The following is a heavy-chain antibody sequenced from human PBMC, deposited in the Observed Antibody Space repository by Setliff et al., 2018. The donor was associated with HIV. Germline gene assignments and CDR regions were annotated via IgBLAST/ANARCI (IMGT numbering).Heavy chain of an antibody. CDR2: IYISGTT. J-gene: IGHJ3*02. CDR3: AREHCSGGSCNGFDI. V-gene: IGHV4-4*09. D-gene: IGHD2-15*01. Sequence: LSLTCTVPGGSISTSYWNWIRQPPGKGLEWIAYIYISGTTNYNPSLKSRVTISLGTSRNQFSLKLGSVTAADTAMYYCAREHCSGGSCNGFDIWGQGTMVT. CDR1: GGSISTSY.